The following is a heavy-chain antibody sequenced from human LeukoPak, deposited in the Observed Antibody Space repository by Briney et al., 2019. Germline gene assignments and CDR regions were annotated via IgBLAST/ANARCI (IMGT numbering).Heavy chain of an antibody. D-gene: IGHD6-6*01. CDR1: GGSISSSSYY. CDR2: IYYSGST. V-gene: IGHV4-39*01. J-gene: IGHJ3*02. Sequence: PSETLSLTCTVSGGSISSSSYYWGWIRQPPGKGLEWIGSIYYSGSTDYNPSLKSRVTISVDTSNQFSLMLTPVTAADTAVYYCARQSIASRRAFDIWGQGTMGTVSS. CDR3: ARQSIASRRAFDI.